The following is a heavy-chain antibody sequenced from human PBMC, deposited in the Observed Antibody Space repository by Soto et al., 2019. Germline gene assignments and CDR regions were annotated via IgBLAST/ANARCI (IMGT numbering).Heavy chain of an antibody. CDR1: GGSISSGDYY. V-gene: IGHV4-30-4*01. J-gene: IGHJ4*02. Sequence: SETLSLTCTVSGGSISSGDYYWSWIRQPPGKGLEWIGYIYYSGSTYYNPSLKSRVTISVDTSKNQFSLKLSSVTAADTAVYYCARVYRNYYDIDYWGQGTLVTVS. CDR3: ARVYRNYYDIDY. CDR2: IYYSGST. D-gene: IGHD3-22*01.